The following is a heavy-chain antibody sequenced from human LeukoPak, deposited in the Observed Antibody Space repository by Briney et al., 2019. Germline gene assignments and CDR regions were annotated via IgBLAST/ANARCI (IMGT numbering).Heavy chain of an antibody. V-gene: IGHV4-59*01. D-gene: IGHD2-15*01. J-gene: IGHJ1*01. CDR1: GGSISRYY. CDR3: ARMVVAATQRYFQH. CDR2: IYYSGST. Sequence: AETLSLTCTVSGGSISRYYWSWIRQPPGKGLEWIGYIYYSGSTNYNPSFKSRVTISVDTSKNQFSLNLSSVTAADTAVYYCARMVVAATQRYFQHWGQGTLVTASS.